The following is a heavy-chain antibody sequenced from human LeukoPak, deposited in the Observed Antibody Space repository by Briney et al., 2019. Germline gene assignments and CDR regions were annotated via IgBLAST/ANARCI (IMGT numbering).Heavy chain of an antibody. J-gene: IGHJ6*02. CDR3: ARASIGTYYDFWEGMDV. D-gene: IGHD3-3*01. CDR1: GGSISSGGYY. V-gene: IGHV4-31*03. Sequence: SETLSLTCTVSGGSISSGGYYWSWIRQHPGKGLEWIGYIYYSGSTYYNPSLKSRVTISVDTSKNQFSLKLSSVTAADTAVYYCARASIGTYYDFWEGMDVWGQGTTVTVSS. CDR2: IYYSGST.